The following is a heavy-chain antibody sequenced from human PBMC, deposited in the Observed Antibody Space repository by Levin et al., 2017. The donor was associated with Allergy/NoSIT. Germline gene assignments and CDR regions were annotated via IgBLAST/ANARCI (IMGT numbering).Heavy chain of an antibody. Sequence: PGESLKISCAASGFTFSSYGMHWVRQAPGKGLEWVAVISYDGSNKYYADSVKGRFTISRDNSKNTLYLQMNSLRAEDTAVYYCAKDIWSGGAAGSRIPAEYFQHWGQGTLVTVSS. V-gene: IGHV3-30*18. D-gene: IGHD6-13*01. CDR3: AKDIWSGGAAGSRIPAEYFQH. J-gene: IGHJ1*01. CDR1: GFTFSSYG. CDR2: ISYDGSNK.